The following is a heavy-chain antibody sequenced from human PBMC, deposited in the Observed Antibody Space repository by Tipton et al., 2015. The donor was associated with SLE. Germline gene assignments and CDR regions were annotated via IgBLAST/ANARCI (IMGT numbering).Heavy chain of an antibody. Sequence: SLRLSCAASGFTFSDHFMDWVRQAPGKGLEWVGRSKDKGNAYTTQYAVSAQGRFTISRDESKNSLYLQMNSLETEDTAVYYCAMDTSTWLRFDHWGRGTLVSVSS. CDR1: GFTFSDHF. J-gene: IGHJ4*02. CDR3: AMDTSTWLRFDH. V-gene: IGHV3-72*01. D-gene: IGHD6-13*01. CDR2: SKDKGNAYTT.